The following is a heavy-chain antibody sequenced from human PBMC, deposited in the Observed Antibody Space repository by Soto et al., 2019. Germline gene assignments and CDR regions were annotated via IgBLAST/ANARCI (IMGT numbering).Heavy chain of an antibody. CDR3: ARRVYDTRLNYMYFDF. D-gene: IGHD2-8*01. V-gene: IGHV4-4*02. CDR2: IFHDGTA. CDR1: GVAISSGNW. J-gene: IGHJ4*02. Sequence: PSETLSLTCGVSGVAISSGNWWTWVRQTPQRGLEYIGEIFHDGTANYYPSFERRVAISVDTSKNQFSLKLTSVTAADTAIYFCARRVYDTRLNYMYFDFWGQGALVTVSS.